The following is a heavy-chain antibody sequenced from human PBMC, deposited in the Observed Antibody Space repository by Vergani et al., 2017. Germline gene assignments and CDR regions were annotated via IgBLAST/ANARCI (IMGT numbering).Heavy chain of an antibody. V-gene: IGHV1-69*04. CDR1: GGTFSSYA. Sequence: QVQLVQSGAEVKKPGSSVKVSCKASGGTFSSYAISWVRQAPGQGLEWMGRIIPVLGIANYAQKVQGRVTIPADKSTSTAYMELSSLRSEDTAVYYCASVLRGSYYGATTGYYYMDVWGKGTTVTVSS. J-gene: IGHJ6*03. CDR3: ASVLRGSYYGATTGYYYMDV. D-gene: IGHD1-26*01. CDR2: IIPVLGIA.